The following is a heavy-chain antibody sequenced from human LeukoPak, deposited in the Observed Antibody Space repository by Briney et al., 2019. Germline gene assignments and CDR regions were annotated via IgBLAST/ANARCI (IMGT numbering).Heavy chain of an antibody. V-gene: IGHV4-59*08. CDR2: IYYGGST. D-gene: IGHD2-21*02. Sequence: SETLSLTCTVSGGSITNYYWSWIRQPPGKGLEWIGYIYYGGSTNYNPSLKSRVTISADTSKIQFSLKVSSVTAADTAVYYCARLDYCGGDCYSDHYHYYGVDVWGQGATVTVSS. J-gene: IGHJ6*02. CDR3: ARLDYCGGDCYSDHYHYYGVDV. CDR1: GGSITNYY.